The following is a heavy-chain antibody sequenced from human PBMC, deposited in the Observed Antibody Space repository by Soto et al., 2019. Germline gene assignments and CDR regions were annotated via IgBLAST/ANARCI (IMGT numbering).Heavy chain of an antibody. V-gene: IGHV3-23*01. CDR3: AKGRVDIVVLPAAMGLDY. J-gene: IGHJ4*02. Sequence: EVQLLESGGGLVQPGGSLRLSCAASGFTFSSYAMSWVRQAPGKGLEWVSAISGSGGSTYYADSVKGRFTISRDNSKNTLYLHMNSRKAVDTAVYYCAKGRVDIVVLPAAMGLDYWGQGTLVTVCS. CDR1: GFTFSSYA. D-gene: IGHD2-2*03. CDR2: ISGSGGST.